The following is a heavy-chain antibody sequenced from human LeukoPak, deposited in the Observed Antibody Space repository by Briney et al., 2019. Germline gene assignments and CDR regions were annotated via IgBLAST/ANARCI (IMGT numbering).Heavy chain of an antibody. Sequence: GGSLRLSCAASGFTFTSVAMTWVRQAPGQGLEWVSTITGSDDATYYGDSVKGRFTISRDYSSNTVYLQMNSLRSEDTAIYYCAKGPQLYSGYRPNFWGQGTLVTVSS. CDR2: ITGSDDAT. J-gene: IGHJ4*02. CDR3: AKGPQLYSGYRPNF. D-gene: IGHD5-12*01. CDR1: GFTFTSVA. V-gene: IGHV3-23*01.